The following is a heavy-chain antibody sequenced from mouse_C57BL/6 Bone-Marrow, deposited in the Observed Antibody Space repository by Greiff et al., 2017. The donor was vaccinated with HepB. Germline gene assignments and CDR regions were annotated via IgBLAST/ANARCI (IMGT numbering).Heavy chain of an antibody. CDR2: IYPRSGDT. J-gene: IGHJ3*01. CDR1: GYTFTSYG. CDR3: ARGSTVGAPFAY. Sequence: QVQLQQSGAELARPGASVKLSCKASGYTFTSYGISWVKQRPGQGLEWIGEIYPRSGDTYYNEKFKDKATLTADKSSSTAYMELRSLTSEDSAVYFCARGSTVGAPFAYWRQGTLVSVSA. V-gene: IGHV1-81*01. D-gene: IGHD1-1*01.